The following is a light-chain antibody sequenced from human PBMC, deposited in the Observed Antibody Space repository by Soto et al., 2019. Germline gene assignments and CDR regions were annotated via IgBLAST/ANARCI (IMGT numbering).Light chain of an antibody. Sequence: ESELKQSPATMSLSPGERATLSCRASQSVSRYLAWYQQKPGQAPRLLIYDASNRATGIPARFSGSGSGTDFTLTISSLEPEDFAVYYCQQRSNWFTFGPGTKVDIK. CDR2: DAS. V-gene: IGKV3-11*01. J-gene: IGKJ3*01. CDR3: QQRSNWFT. CDR1: QSVSRY.